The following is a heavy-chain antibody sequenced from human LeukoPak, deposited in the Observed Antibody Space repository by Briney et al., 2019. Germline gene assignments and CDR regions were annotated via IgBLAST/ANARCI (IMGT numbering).Heavy chain of an antibody. Sequence: GGSLRLSCAASGFTFSDYYMSWIRQAPGKGLEWVSYISSSGSTTNYADSVKGRFTISRDNAKNSLYLQMNSLRAEDTAFYYCARDDNWGFDYWGQGALVTVSS. CDR3: ARDDNWGFDY. V-gene: IGHV3-11*04. D-gene: IGHD7-27*01. CDR2: ISSSGSTT. J-gene: IGHJ4*02. CDR1: GFTFSDYY.